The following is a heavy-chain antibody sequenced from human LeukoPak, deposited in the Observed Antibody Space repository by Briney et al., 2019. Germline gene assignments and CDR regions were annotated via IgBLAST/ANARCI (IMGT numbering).Heavy chain of an antibody. Sequence: PSETLSLTCTVSGGSISSSSYYWAWIRQPPGKGLEWIGEINHSGSTNYNPSLKSRVTISVDTSKNQFSLKLSSVTAADTAVYYCARRKPRINWFDPWGQGTLVTVSS. V-gene: IGHV4-39*07. CDR3: ARRKPRINWFDP. J-gene: IGHJ5*02. CDR2: INHSGST. CDR1: GGSISSSSYY.